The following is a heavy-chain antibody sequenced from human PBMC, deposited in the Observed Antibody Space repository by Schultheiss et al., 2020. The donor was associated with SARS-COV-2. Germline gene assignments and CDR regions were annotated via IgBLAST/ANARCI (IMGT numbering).Heavy chain of an antibody. CDR1: GDSISSYY. J-gene: IGHJ4*02. CDR2: IFPSGTT. V-gene: IGHV4-4*07. D-gene: IGHD6-13*01. Sequence: SETLSLTCTVSGDSISSYYWSWIRQSAGKGLEWVGRIFPSGTTNYNPSLHSRVTMTLDTSKGQISLKLRSVTAADTAVYYCARILAAVPNYWGQGTLVTVSS. CDR3: ARILAAVPNY.